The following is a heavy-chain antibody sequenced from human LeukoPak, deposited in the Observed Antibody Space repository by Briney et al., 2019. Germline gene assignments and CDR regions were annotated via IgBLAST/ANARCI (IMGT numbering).Heavy chain of an antibody. V-gene: IGHV4-61*02. D-gene: IGHD3-10*01. CDR1: GGSINSGTYY. J-gene: IGHJ4*02. Sequence: SETLSLTCTVSGGSINSGTYYWTWIRQPAGWGLEWIGRIYTSGSTNYNPSLKSRVTISVYTSTNQFSLKLRSVTAADTAVYYCAREGDQHLDGRYYYFDYWGQGTLVTVSS. CDR3: AREGDQHLDGRYYYFDY. CDR2: IYTSGST.